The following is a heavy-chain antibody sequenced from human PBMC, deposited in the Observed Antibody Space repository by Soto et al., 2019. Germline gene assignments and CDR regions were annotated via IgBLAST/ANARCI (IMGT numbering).Heavy chain of an antibody. D-gene: IGHD2-21*01. Sequence: SETLSLTCTVSGGPISSYYWTWLRQPPGKGLEWIGYIHYSRITTYNPSLKSRVTISIDTAKNQFSLNLNSVTAADTAVYYCARGRNSRTEYCGTDSCAWFDPGGQGTLVTVSS. V-gene: IGHV4-59*01. J-gene: IGHJ5*02. CDR1: GGPISSYY. CDR2: IHYSRIT. CDR3: ARGRNSRTEYCGTDSCAWFDP.